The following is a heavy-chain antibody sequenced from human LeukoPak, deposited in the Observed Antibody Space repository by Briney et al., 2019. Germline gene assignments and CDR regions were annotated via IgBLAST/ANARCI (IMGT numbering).Heavy chain of an antibody. D-gene: IGHD6-6*01. Sequence: ASVKVSCKASGYTFSKYSINWVRQAPGQGLEWMGIINPSGGSTSYAQKFQGRVTMTRDMSTSTVYMELSSLRSEDTAVYYCARGLFEYSSSSLAYWGQGTLVTVSS. CDR3: ARGLFEYSSSSLAY. J-gene: IGHJ4*02. CDR1: GYTFSKYS. V-gene: IGHV1-46*01. CDR2: INPSGGST.